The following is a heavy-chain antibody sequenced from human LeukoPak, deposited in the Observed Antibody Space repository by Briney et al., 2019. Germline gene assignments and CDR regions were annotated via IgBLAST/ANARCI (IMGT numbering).Heavy chain of an antibody. D-gene: IGHD3-16*01. CDR1: GYTFTTYY. CDR3: TRKLGGSYNDY. J-gene: IGHJ4*02. CDR2: INPSGGTT. V-gene: IGHV1-46*01. Sequence: GASVKVSCKASGYTFTTYYIHWVRQAPGQGLEWMGVINPSGGTTTYAQKFQGRVTMTRDTSTSTVYMELSSLRSEDTAVYYCTRKLGGSYNDYWGQGTLVTVSS.